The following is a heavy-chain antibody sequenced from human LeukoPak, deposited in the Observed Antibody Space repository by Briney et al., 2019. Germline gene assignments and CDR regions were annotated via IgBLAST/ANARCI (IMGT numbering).Heavy chain of an antibody. J-gene: IGHJ4*02. V-gene: IGHV3-30*18. Sequence: GGSLRLSCAASGFTFSSYGMHWVRQAPGKGLEWVAVISYDGSNKYYADSVKGRFTISRDNSKNTLYLQMNSLRAEDTAVYYCAKETSRGFGEFLDYWGQGTLVTVSS. CDR3: AKETSRGFGEFLDY. D-gene: IGHD3-10*01. CDR1: GFTFSSYG. CDR2: ISYDGSNK.